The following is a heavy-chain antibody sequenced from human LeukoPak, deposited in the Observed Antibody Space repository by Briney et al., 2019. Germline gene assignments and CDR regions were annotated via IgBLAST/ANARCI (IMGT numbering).Heavy chain of an antibody. CDR3: ARALDFWSGYPYYFDY. J-gene: IGHJ4*02. CDR2: INHSGST. D-gene: IGHD3-3*01. Sequence: PSETLSLTCAVYGGSFSGCYWSWIRQPPGKGLVWIGEINHSGSTNYNPSLKSRVTISVDTSKNQFSLKLSSVTAADTAVYYCARALDFWSGYPYYFDYWGQGTLVTVSS. CDR1: GGSFSGCY. V-gene: IGHV4-34*01.